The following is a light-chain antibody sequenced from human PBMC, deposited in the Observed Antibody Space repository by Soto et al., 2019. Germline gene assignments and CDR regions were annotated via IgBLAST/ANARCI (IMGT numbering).Light chain of an antibody. V-gene: IGLV1-36*01. CDR3: AAWDDSLNAHV. Sequence: QSVLTQPPSVSEAPRQRVTISCSGSSSNIGNNAVNWYQQLPGKAPKLLIYYDDLLPSGVSDRFSGSKSGTSASLAISGLQSEDEADYYCAAWDDSLNAHVFGTGTQLTVL. CDR1: SSNIGNNA. CDR2: YDD. J-gene: IGLJ1*01.